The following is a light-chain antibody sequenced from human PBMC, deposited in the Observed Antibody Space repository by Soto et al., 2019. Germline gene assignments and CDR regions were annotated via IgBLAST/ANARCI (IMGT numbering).Light chain of an antibody. CDR1: SSNIGAGYE. CDR2: ENN. CDR3: QSYDSSLSGYV. Sequence: VLTQPPSVSEAPGQRVTISCTGSSSNIGAGYEAHWYQQVPGTAPKLLIYENNNRPSGVPDRFSGSKSGTSASLAIAGLQAEDEAEYYCQSYDSSLSGYVFGTGTKLTVL. V-gene: IGLV1-40*01. J-gene: IGLJ1*01.